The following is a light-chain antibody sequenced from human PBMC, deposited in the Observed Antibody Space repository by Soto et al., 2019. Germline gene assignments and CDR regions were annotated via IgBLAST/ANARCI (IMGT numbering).Light chain of an antibody. J-gene: IGLJ2*01. CDR2: DVS. Sequence: QSVLTQPASVSGSPGQSITISCTGTSSDVGGYNYVSWYQQHPGKAPKLMIYDVSNRPSGVSNRFSGSKSGNTASLTISGRQAEDEADYECSSYTSSSTPYVVFGGGTKLTVL. V-gene: IGLV2-14*01. CDR3: SSYTSSSTPYVV. CDR1: SSDVGGYNY.